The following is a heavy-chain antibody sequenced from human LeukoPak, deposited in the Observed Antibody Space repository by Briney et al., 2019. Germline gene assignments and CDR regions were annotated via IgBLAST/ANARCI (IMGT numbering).Heavy chain of an antibody. J-gene: IGHJ4*02. V-gene: IGHV3-30-3*01. CDR1: GFIFSTHS. CDR3: ARAPWGVGATPPY. Sequence: PGRSLRLSCAASGFIFSTHSMYWVRQAPGKGMEWVAVISYDGSNKNYADSVKGRFTISRDNSKSTLYLRMDSLRTDDTAMYYCARAPWGVGATPPYWGQGTLVTVSS. D-gene: IGHD1-26*01. CDR2: ISYDGSNK.